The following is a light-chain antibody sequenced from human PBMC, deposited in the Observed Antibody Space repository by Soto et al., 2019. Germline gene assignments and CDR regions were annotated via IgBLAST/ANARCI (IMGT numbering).Light chain of an antibody. CDR3: QQYNSYPT. J-gene: IGKJ5*01. Sequence: IQLTQSPSSLSASVGDRVTITCRASQGINTFLAWYQQKPGKAPKLLIYAASTLQSGVPSRFSGSGSGTEFTLTISSLQPDDFATYYCQQYNSYPTFGQGTRLEI. CDR2: AAS. CDR1: QGINTF. V-gene: IGKV1-9*01.